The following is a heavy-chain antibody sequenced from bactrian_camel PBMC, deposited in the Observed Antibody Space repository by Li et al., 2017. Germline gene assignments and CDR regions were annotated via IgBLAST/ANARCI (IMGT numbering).Heavy chain of an antibody. Sequence: HVQLVESGGGSVQVGGSLRLTCRYSGFTSNIFCLSWFRQAPGKEREGVARMYNGGGSVTYADHVKGRFTISHWYLNRTLYLQMNSLKSEDSGMYFCAADPFLSPARFLQSVQLALRRSITYWGQGTQVTVS. J-gene: IGHJ4*01. CDR1: GFTSNIFC. CDR3: AADPFLSPARFLQSVQLALRRSITY. V-gene: IGHV3S1*01. CDR2: MYNGGGSV. D-gene: IGHD3*01.